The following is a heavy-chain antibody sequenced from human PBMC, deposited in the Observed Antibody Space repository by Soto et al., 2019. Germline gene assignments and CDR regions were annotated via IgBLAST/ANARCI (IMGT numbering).Heavy chain of an antibody. CDR1: GGTFSNYA. V-gene: IGHV1-69*13. CDR3: ARGPDYAGYFLY. CDR2: IILPFGTP. D-gene: IGHD4-17*01. J-gene: IGHJ4*02. Sequence: SVKVSFKASGGTFSNYAISWVRQAPGQGLEWMGGIILPFGTPNYAQKFQGRVTITADESMTTACMELSGLRSEDTAVYYCARGPDYAGYFLYWGRGTPVTVSS.